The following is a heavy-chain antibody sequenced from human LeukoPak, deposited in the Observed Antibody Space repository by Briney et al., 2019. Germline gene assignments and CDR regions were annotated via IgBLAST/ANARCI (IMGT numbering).Heavy chain of an antibody. CDR1: GGSFSGYY. V-gene: IGHV4-34*01. CDR2: INHSGST. D-gene: IGHD1-7*01. CDR3: AVTGTTSGVGVNWFDP. J-gene: IGHJ5*02. Sequence: SETLSLTCAIYGGSFSGYYWNWIRQPPGKGLEWIGEINHSGSTNYNPSLKSRVTISVDTSKNQFSLKLISVTAADTAVYYCAVTGTTSGVGVNWFDPWGQGTPVTVSS.